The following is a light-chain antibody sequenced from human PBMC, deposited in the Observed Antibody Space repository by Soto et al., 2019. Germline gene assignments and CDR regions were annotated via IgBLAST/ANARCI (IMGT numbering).Light chain of an antibody. J-gene: IGKJ4*01. CDR2: GAS. V-gene: IGKV3-15*01. Sequence: EIVMTQSPATLSVSPGERATLSCRASQSVSSNLAWYQQTPGQAPRLLIYGASTRATGIPARFSGSGSGTEFTLTISGLQSEGFAVYYCQQYDNWPSLTFGGGTKVEIK. CDR3: QQYDNWPSLT. CDR1: QSVSSN.